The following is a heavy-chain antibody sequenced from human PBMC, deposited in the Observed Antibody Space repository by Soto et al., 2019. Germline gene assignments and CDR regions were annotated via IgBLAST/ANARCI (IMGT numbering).Heavy chain of an antibody. CDR2: ISYDGSNK. CDR1: GFTFISYG. J-gene: IGHJ5*02. CDR3: AKGGVTTLDWFDP. V-gene: IGHV3-30*18. D-gene: IGHD4-4*01. Sequence: PGGSLRLSCAASGFTFISYGMHWGRQAPGKGLEWVAVISYDGSNKYYADSVKGRFTISRDNSKNTLYLQMNSLRAEDTAVYYCAKGGVTTLDWFDPWGQGTLVTVSS.